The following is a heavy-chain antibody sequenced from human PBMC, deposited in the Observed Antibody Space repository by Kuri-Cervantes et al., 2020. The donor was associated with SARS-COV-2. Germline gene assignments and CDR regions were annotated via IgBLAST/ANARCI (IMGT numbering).Heavy chain of an antibody. V-gene: IGHV3-11*04. CDR1: GFTFSDYY. J-gene: IGHJ4*02. Sequence: GESLKISCAASGFTFSDYYMSWIRQAPGKGLEWVSYISSSGSTIYYADSVKGRFTISRDNAKNSLYLQMNSLRAEDTAVYYCARERQNYDFWSGYVGSYFDYWGQGTLVTVSS. D-gene: IGHD3-3*01. CDR3: ARERQNYDFWSGYVGSYFDY. CDR2: ISSSGSTI.